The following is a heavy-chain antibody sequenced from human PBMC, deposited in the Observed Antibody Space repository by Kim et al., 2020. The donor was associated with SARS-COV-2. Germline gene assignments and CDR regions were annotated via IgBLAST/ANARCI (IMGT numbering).Heavy chain of an antibody. V-gene: IGHV4-59*01. Sequence: TDHHPSPNSPGTISVDTSKNQFSLKLRSVTAADTAVYYCARLEWYPYFDYWGQGALVTVSS. D-gene: IGHD3-3*01. CDR3: ARLEWYPYFDY. CDR2: T. J-gene: IGHJ4*02.